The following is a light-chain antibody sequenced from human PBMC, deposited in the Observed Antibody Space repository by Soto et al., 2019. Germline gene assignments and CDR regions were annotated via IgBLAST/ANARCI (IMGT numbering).Light chain of an antibody. Sequence: QSVLTQPPSASGTPGQRVNISCSGSSSNIGSNTVNWYQQLPGTAPKLVIYSNNQRPSGVPDRFSGSKSGTSASLAISGLQSEDEADYYCVAWDDSLNDYVVFGGGNKLTVL. CDR2: SNN. CDR1: SSNIGSNT. J-gene: IGLJ2*01. V-gene: IGLV1-44*01. CDR3: VAWDDSLNDYVV.